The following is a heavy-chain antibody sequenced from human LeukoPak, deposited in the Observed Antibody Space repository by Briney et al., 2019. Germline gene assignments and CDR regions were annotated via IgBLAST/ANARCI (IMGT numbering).Heavy chain of an antibody. CDR2: INYSGRT. CDR3: ARGRSSWSSGTWFDP. J-gene: IGHJ5*02. Sequence: PSETLSLTCSVSGGSISNYYWSWIRQPPGQGLEWIGYINYSGRTNYNPSLKSRVTISVDTSKNQFSLKLSSVTAADTAVYYCARGRSSWSSGTWFDPWGQGTLVTVSS. V-gene: IGHV4-59*12. D-gene: IGHD6-13*01. CDR1: GGSISNYY.